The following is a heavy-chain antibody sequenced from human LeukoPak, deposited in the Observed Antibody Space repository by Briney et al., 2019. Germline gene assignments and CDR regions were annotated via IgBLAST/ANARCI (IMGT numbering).Heavy chain of an antibody. CDR3: AREGYYYDSSGYSPKTHFDY. D-gene: IGHD3-22*01. CDR1: GGSFSGYY. Sequence: KPSETLSLTCAVYGGSFSGYYWSWIRQPPGKGLEWIGEINHSGSTNYNPSLKSRVTISVDTSKNQFSLKLSSVTAADTAVYYCAREGYYYDSSGYSPKTHFDYWGQEPRVTVPS. J-gene: IGHJ4*02. CDR2: INHSGST. V-gene: IGHV4-34*01.